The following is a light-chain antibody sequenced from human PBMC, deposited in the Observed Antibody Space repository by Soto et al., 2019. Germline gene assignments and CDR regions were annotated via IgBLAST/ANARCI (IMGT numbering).Light chain of an antibody. CDR3: SSFTTTNTYV. Sequence: QSALPRPASVSGSPGEWSGMSCTGTSSDVGTHNFVSWYQQHPGKAPKLIIYDVSNRPSGVSDRFFGSKSGNTASLTLSGLQAEDEADYYCSSFTTTNTYVFGTGTKVTVL. CDR1: SSDVGTHNF. CDR2: DVS. J-gene: IGLJ1*01. V-gene: IGLV2-14*03.